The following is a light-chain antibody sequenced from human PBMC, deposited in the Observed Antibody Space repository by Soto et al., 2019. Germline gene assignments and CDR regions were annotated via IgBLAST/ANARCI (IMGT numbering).Light chain of an antibody. CDR3: QQSYSIPWT. V-gene: IGKV1-39*01. CDR2: AAS. Sequence: DIQMTQSPSSLSASVGDRVTIPCRASQSIGSYVNWYQQKPGKAPRLVIYAASSLQSGVPSRFGGSGSGTDFTLTITSLQPEDFATYYCQQSYSIPWTFGQGTKVDIK. CDR1: QSIGSY. J-gene: IGKJ1*01.